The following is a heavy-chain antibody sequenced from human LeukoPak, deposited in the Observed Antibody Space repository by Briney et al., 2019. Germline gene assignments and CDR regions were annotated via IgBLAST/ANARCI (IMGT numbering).Heavy chain of an antibody. CDR1: GDSISSYY. CDR3: ARDTPAAGTFDY. Sequence: SETLSLTCTVSGDSISSYYWSWIRQPPGKGLEWIGYIYYSGSTNYNPSLRSRVTMSVDTSKNQFSLNLNSVTAADTAVYYCARDTPAAGTFDYWGQGTLVTVSS. V-gene: IGHV4-59*01. D-gene: IGHD6-13*01. J-gene: IGHJ4*02. CDR2: IYYSGST.